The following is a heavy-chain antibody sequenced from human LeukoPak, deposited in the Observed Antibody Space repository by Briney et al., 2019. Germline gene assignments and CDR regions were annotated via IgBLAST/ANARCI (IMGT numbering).Heavy chain of an antibody. V-gene: IGHV4-39*07. CDR1: GGSISSGGYY. D-gene: IGHD6-13*01. CDR3: ARGLGYSSSWFRHHYYFDY. J-gene: IGHJ4*02. CDR2: INHSGST. Sequence: PSETLSLTCTVSGGSISSGGYYWSWIRQPPGKGLEWIGEINHSGSTNYNPSLKSRVTISVDTSKNQFSLKLSSVTAADTAVYYCARGLGYSSSWFRHHYYFDYWGQGTLVTVSS.